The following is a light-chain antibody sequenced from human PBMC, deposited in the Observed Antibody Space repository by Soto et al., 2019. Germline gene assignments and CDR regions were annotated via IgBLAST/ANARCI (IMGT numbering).Light chain of an antibody. CDR1: QTIYSN. Sequence: IGMTQSPATLSVSPGELAPLYCRASQTIYSNVAWYQQRPGQPPRLLISRASSRATGIPARFSGSGSGTEFTLTINSLQSEDLAVYYCQQYQNLWTFGQGTKVDIK. V-gene: IGKV3-15*01. CDR2: RAS. J-gene: IGKJ1*01. CDR3: QQYQNLWT.